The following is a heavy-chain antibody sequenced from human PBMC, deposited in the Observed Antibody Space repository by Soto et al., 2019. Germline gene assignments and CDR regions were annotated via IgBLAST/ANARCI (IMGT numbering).Heavy chain of an antibody. CDR2: ISGSGGST. CDR3: ATRDYDYIWGSYRQAFGY. D-gene: IGHD3-16*02. V-gene: IGHV3-23*01. J-gene: IGHJ4*02. CDR1: GFTFSSYA. Sequence: GGSLRLSCAASGFTFSSYAMSWVRQAPGKGLEWVSAISGSGGSTYYADSVKGRFTISSDNSKNTLYLQMNSLRAEDTAVYYCATRDYDYIWGSYRQAFGYWGQGTLVTVSS.